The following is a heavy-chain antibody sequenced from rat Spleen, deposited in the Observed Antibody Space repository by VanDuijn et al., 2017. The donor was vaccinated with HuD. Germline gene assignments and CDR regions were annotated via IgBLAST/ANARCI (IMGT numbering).Heavy chain of an antibody. CDR3: ARSDGVHYYLPFAS. D-gene: IGHD1-12*02. Sequence: EVQLQESGPGLVKPSQSLSLTCSVTGHSIASSYRWNWIRKFPGNRLEWMGYINSAGSTIYNPSPKSRISITRDTSKNQFFLQVNSVTTDDTSTYYCARSDGVHYYLPFASLGQGTLVTVSS. V-gene: IGHV3-3*01. CDR1: GHSIASSYR. CDR2: INSAGST. J-gene: IGHJ3*01.